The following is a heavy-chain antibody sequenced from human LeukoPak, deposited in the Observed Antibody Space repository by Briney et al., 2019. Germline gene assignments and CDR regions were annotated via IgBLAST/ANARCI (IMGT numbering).Heavy chain of an antibody. Sequence: ASVKVSCKASGYTFTSYGISWVRQAPGQGLEWMGWISAYNGNTNYAQELQGRVTMTTDTSTSTAYMELRSLRSDDTAVYYCARDLGWRDSSGSSDYWGQGTLVTVSS. CDR2: ISAYNGNT. J-gene: IGHJ4*02. D-gene: IGHD3-22*01. CDR1: GYTFTSYG. V-gene: IGHV1-18*01. CDR3: ARDLGWRDSSGSSDY.